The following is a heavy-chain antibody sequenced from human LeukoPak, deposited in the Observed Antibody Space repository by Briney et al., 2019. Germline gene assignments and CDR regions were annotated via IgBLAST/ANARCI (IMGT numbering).Heavy chain of an antibody. CDR3: AKDSESYGSGSYFIYYFDY. D-gene: IGHD3-10*01. V-gene: IGHV3-30*02. Sequence: PGGSLRLSCAASGFTFSSDGMHWVRQAPGKGLEWVAFIRYDGSNKYYADSVKGRFTISRDNSKNTLYLQMNSLRAEDTAVYYCAKDSESYGSGSYFIYYFDYWGQGTLVTVSS. CDR1: GFTFSSDG. CDR2: IRYDGSNK. J-gene: IGHJ4*02.